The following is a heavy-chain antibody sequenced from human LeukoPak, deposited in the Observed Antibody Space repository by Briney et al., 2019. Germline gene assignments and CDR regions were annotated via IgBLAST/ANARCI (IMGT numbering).Heavy chain of an antibody. CDR3: ARGGYDSSGPHQGYYYYYMDV. Sequence: SETLSLTCTVSGGSISSYYWSWIRQPPGKGLEWIGYIYYSGSTNYNPSLKSRVTISVDTSKNQFSLKLSSVTAADTAVYYCARGGYDSSGPHQGYYYYYMDVWGKGTTVTVSS. J-gene: IGHJ6*03. CDR1: GGSISSYY. V-gene: IGHV4-59*01. D-gene: IGHD3-22*01. CDR2: IYYSGST.